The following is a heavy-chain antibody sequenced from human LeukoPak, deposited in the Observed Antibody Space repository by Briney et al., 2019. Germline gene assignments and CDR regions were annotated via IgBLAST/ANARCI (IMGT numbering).Heavy chain of an antibody. Sequence: ASVKVSCKASGYTFTSYDINWMRQATGQGLEWMGWMNPNSGNTGYAQKFQGRVTMTRNTSISTAYMELSSLRSEDTAVYYCARGRPSLYYYDSSGYYSDYWGQGTLVTVSS. CDR2: MNPNSGNT. J-gene: IGHJ4*02. CDR3: ARGRPSLYYYDSSGYYSDY. D-gene: IGHD3-22*01. V-gene: IGHV1-8*01. CDR1: GYTFTSYD.